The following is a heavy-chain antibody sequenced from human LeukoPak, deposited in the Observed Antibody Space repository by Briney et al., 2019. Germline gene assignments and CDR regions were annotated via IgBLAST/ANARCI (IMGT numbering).Heavy chain of an antibody. Sequence: PSETLSLTCTVSGGSISSYYWSWIRQPPGKGLEWIGYIYYSGSTNYNPSLKSRVTISVDTSKNQFSLKLSSVTAADTAVYYCARADIVVVVAAPEYGYYFDYWGQGTLVTVSS. V-gene: IGHV4-59*01. CDR1: GGSISSYY. J-gene: IGHJ4*02. CDR2: IYYSGST. CDR3: ARADIVVVVAAPEYGYYFDY. D-gene: IGHD2-15*01.